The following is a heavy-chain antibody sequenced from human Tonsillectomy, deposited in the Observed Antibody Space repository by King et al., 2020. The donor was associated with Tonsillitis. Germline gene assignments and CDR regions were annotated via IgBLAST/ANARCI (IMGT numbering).Heavy chain of an antibody. D-gene: IGHD6-19*01. CDR3: AKASRLAQGYDVFDI. V-gene: IGHV3-23*04. J-gene: IGHJ3*02. CDR1: GFTFSSCA. CDR2: ISGSGGYT. Sequence: VQLVESGGGLVQPGGSLRLSCAASGFTFSSCAMNWVRQAPGKGLEWVSSISGSGGYTYYAASVKGRFTISRENSKNTLYLEMNSLRVEDTAVYYCAKASRLAQGYDVFDIWGQGTMVTVSS.